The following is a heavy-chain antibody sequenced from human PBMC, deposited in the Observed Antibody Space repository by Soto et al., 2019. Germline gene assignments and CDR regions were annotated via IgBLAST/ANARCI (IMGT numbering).Heavy chain of an antibody. CDR3: AKDFGSSYGHTYYFDY. D-gene: IGHD5-18*01. CDR1: GFTFSSYA. V-gene: IGHV3-23*01. J-gene: IGHJ4*02. CDR2: ISGSGGST. Sequence: GGSLRLSCAASGFTFSSYAMSWVRQAPEKGLEWVSAISGSGGSTYYADSVKARFTISRDNSKKTLYLQLNSLRAEDTAFFYCAKDFGSSYGHTYYFDYWGQGTLVTVSS.